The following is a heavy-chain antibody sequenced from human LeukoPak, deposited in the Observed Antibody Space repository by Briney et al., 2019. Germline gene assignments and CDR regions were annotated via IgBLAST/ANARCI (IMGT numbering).Heavy chain of an antibody. Sequence: GGSLRLSCAASGFTFTSYSMSWVRQAPGKGLEWVSAIIGSGITTYYADSVKGRFTISRDNSKNTLYLQLNSLRAEDTAVYYCARDLSPGHYWGQGTLVTVSS. CDR1: GFTFTSYS. V-gene: IGHV3-23*01. CDR2: IIGSGITT. J-gene: IGHJ4*02. D-gene: IGHD2/OR15-2a*01. CDR3: ARDLSPGHY.